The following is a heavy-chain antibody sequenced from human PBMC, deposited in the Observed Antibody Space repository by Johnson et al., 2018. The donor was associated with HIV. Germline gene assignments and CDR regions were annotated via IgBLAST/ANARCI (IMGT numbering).Heavy chain of an antibody. V-gene: IGHV3-7*03. CDR3: VRGGAVAPSSGFDI. D-gene: IGHD6-19*01. Sequence: VQLVESGGGVVQPGRSLRLSCAASGFTFDDYAMHWVRQAPGTGLEWVANINQDGVEKYSVDSVKGRFTISIDNATNSLFLQMNIVRDEDTAVYYCVRGGAVAPSSGFDIWGQGTKVTVSS. J-gene: IGHJ3*02. CDR1: GFTFDDYA. CDR2: INQDGVEK.